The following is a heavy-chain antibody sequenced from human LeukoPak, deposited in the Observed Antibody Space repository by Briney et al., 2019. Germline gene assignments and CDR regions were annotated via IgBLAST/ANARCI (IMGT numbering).Heavy chain of an antibody. V-gene: IGHV3-21*06. Sequence: GGSLRLSCAASGFTFSGYSMNWVRQVPGKGLEWVSSISSGSYTYYAESVKGRFTISRDNAKNSVYLHMNSLRAEDTALYYCARLSAYYYGSYFYYYMDVWGKGTTVTVSS. CDR1: GFTFSGYS. D-gene: IGHD3-10*01. CDR2: ISSGSYT. CDR3: ARLSAYYYGSYFYYYMDV. J-gene: IGHJ6*03.